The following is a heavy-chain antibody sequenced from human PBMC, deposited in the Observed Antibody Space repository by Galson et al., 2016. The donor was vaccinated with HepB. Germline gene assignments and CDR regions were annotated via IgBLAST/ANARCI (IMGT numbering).Heavy chain of an antibody. J-gene: IGHJ4*02. D-gene: IGHD6-13*01. CDR1: GFTFDDYG. V-gene: IGHV3-20*04. Sequence: SLRLSCAASGFTFDDYGMRWVRQTPGKGLEWVSGINWNGGSTGYADSVKGRFTISRDNAKNSLYLQMNSLRAEDTALYYCARAPYLHLAAAAYYFDYWGQGTLVTVSS. CDR3: ARAPYLHLAAAAYYFDY. CDR2: INWNGGST.